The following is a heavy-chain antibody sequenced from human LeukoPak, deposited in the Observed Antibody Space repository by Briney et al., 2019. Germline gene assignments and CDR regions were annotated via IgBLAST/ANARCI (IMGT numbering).Heavy chain of an antibody. D-gene: IGHD3/OR15-3a*01. Sequence: SETLSLTCAVSGGSISGDYWSWIRQPAGKGLEWIGRFHTTGNTKYNPSLKSRVTMSADTSKNQFSLKLSSVTAADTAVYYCARDSSSWTHWYFDLWGRGTLVTVSS. CDR3: ARDSSSWTHWYFDL. CDR1: GGSISGDY. CDR2: FHTTGNT. V-gene: IGHV4-4*07. J-gene: IGHJ2*01.